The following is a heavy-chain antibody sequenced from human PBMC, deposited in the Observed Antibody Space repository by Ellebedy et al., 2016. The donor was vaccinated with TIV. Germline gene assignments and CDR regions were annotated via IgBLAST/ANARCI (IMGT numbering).Heavy chain of an antibody. J-gene: IGHJ4*02. Sequence: AASVKVSCKPSGYTFTNYNMHWVRQAPGQGLEWMGMINPSGGGTTYALKFRGRVTMTKDTSTSTLNMELSSLRFEDTAVYYCARSLEWLPGDYWGQGTLVTVSS. CDR1: GYTFTNYN. D-gene: IGHD3-3*01. V-gene: IGHV1-46*01. CDR2: INPSGGGT. CDR3: ARSLEWLPGDY.